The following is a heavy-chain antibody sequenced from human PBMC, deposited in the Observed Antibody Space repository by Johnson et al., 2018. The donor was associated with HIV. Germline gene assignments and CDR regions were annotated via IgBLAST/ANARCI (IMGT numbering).Heavy chain of an antibody. CDR2: IYSGGST. Sequence: VQLVESGGGLVQPGGSLRLSCAASGFTVSSNYMSWVRQAPGKGLEWVSVIYSGGSTYYADSVKGRFTISSDNSKNTLYLQMNSLRAEDTAVYYCARGREGGNYQGGAFDIWGQGTMVTVSS. CDR3: ARGREGGNYQGGAFDI. V-gene: IGHV3-66*02. D-gene: IGHD1-26*01. CDR1: GFTVSSNY. J-gene: IGHJ3*02.